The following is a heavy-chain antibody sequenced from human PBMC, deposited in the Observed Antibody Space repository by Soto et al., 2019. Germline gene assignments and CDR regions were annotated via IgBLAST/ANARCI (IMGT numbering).Heavy chain of an antibody. J-gene: IGHJ3*02. V-gene: IGHV3-11*04. CDR2: ISSGGGTI. Sequence: PGGSLRLSCAASGFTFSGHYMNLIRQAPGKGLEWISYISSGGGTIYYADSVKGRFTISRDNAKNSLYLQMNSLRDEDTAVYYCARVSYDSSGYYRSGAFDIWGQGTMVTVSS. D-gene: IGHD3-22*01. CDR1: GFTFSGHY. CDR3: ARVSYDSSGYYRSGAFDI.